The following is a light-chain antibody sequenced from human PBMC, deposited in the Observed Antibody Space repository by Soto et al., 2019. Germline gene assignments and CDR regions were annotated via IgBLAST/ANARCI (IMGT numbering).Light chain of an antibody. Sequence: DIVMTHSPDSLAVSLGERATINCKSSQSFLYSSNNKNYLAWYQQKPGQPPKLLIYWAFTRDSGVPDRFSGSGSGTDFTLTISSLEPEDFAVYYCQQRSNWPLTFGGGTKV. CDR3: QQRSNWPLT. V-gene: IGKV4-1*01. J-gene: IGKJ4*01. CDR1: QSFLYSSNNKNY. CDR2: WAF.